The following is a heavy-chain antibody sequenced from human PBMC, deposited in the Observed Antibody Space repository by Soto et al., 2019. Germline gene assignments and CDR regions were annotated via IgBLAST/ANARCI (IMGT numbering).Heavy chain of an antibody. J-gene: IGHJ4*02. CDR2: VYYRGRS. V-gene: IGHV4-39*01. CDR1: GGSVTNSSYY. D-gene: IGHD4-17*01. CDR3: VSQRTTVPTQAYFDY. Sequence: SETLSLTCPVSGGSVTNSSYYWAWIRQSPGKGLEWIGSVYYRGRSYSKSSVKSRVTISVDTSKNRFSLSLNSVTASDTAVYFCVSQRTTVPTQAYFDYWGPGALVTVSS.